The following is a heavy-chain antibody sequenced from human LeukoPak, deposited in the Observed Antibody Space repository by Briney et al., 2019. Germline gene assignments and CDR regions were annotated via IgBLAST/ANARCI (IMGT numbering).Heavy chain of an antibody. J-gene: IGHJ1*01. CDR1: GFTFSDYY. D-gene: IGHD6-6*01. CDR3: ARDLTTSSTAYFHH. CDR2: ISSSSSYI. V-gene: IGHV3-11*06. Sequence: GGSLRLSCAASGFTFSDYYMSWIRQAPGKGLEWVSSISSSSSYIYYADSVKGRFTISRDNAKNSLYLQMNSLRAEDTAVYYCARDLTTSSTAYFHHWGQGTLVTVSS.